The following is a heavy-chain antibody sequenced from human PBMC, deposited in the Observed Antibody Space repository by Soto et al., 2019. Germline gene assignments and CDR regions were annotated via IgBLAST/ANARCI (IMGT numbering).Heavy chain of an antibody. CDR3: TKRRSARPGFDAFDL. D-gene: IGHD3-10*01. CDR2: RSGNSGSS. V-gene: IGHV3-9*01. Sequence: PGGSLRLSCVASGFTCEDYSLHWVRQVPGKGLEWVAGRSGNSGSSGYADSVRGRFTVSRDNAKNSLFLQMSSLSPEDTALYYCTKRRSARPGFDAFDLWGQGTMVTVSS. CDR1: GFTCEDYS. J-gene: IGHJ3*01.